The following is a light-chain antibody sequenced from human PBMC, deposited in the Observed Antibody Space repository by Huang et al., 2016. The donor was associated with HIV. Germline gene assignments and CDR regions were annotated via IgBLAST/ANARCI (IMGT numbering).Light chain of an antibody. CDR1: QSIGNY. V-gene: IGKV1-39*01. CDR2: CAS. CDR3: QQSYNSWT. Sequence: DIQMTQSPSSLSASVGDRVTVTCRASQSIGNYLNWYQQKPGKAPKLLIYCASSLQSGVPSRFSGSGSGTVFILSITSLQPEDFATYYCQQSYNSWTFGQGTKVDIK. J-gene: IGKJ1*01.